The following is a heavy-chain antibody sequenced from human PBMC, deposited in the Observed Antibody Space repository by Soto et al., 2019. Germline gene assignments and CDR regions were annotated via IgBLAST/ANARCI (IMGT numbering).Heavy chain of an antibody. CDR2: IDNSGGIT. CDR1: GFTFSTYA. D-gene: IGHD6-19*01. J-gene: IGHJ4*02. V-gene: IGHV3-23*05. CDR3: AKGLGGSGWLRWNFEY. Sequence: HPGGSLRLSCAASGFTFSTYAMSWVRQAPGKGLEWVSTIDNSGGITYYADSVKGRFTISRDNSKNTLYLQMNSLRAEDTAVYYCAKGLGGSGWLRWNFEYWGQGTLVTVSS.